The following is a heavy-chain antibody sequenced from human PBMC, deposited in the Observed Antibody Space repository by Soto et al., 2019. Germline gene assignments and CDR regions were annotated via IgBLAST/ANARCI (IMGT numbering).Heavy chain of an antibody. V-gene: IGHV1-18*01. CDR1: GYTFTSYG. Sequence: QVHLVQSGAEVKKPGASVKVSCKASGYTFTSYGITWVRQAPGQGLEWMGWISAHNGNTDYAQKLQGRVIVTRDTSTSTAYMELRSLISDVTAVYYCASGRYGDYWGQGALVTVSS. CDR2: ISAHNGNT. CDR3: ASGRYGDY. J-gene: IGHJ4*02. D-gene: IGHD1-26*01.